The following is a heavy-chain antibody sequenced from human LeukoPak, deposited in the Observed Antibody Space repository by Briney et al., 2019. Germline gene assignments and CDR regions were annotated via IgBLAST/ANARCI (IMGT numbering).Heavy chain of an antibody. CDR2: FDPEDGET. CDR1: GYTLTELS. Sequence: ASVKVSCKVSGYTLTELSMHWVRQAPGKGLEWMGGFDPEDGETIYAQKFQGRVTMTEDTSTDTAYMELSSLRSEDTAVYYCATTGGGYCSGGSCYWFDPWGQGTLVTVSS. D-gene: IGHD2-15*01. V-gene: IGHV1-24*01. CDR3: ATTGGGYCSGGSCYWFDP. J-gene: IGHJ5*02.